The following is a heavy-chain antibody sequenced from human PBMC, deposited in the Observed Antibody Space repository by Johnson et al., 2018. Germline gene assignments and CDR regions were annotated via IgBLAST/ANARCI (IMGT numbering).Heavy chain of an antibody. D-gene: IGHD2-15*01. CDR3: AREVAPGAFDI. Sequence: VQLVESGGGLVKPGGSXRLSCAASGFTFSSYSMNWVRQAPGKGLEWVSSISSSSSYIYYADSVKGRFTISRDNAKNSLYLQMNSLRAEDTAVYYCAREVAPGAFDIWGQGTMVTVSS. CDR2: ISSSSSYI. CDR1: GFTFSSYS. J-gene: IGHJ3*02. V-gene: IGHV3-21*01.